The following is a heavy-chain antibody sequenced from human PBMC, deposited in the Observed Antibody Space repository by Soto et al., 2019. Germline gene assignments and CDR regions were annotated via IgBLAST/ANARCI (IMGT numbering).Heavy chain of an antibody. CDR2: ISWNSGSI. V-gene: IGHV3-9*01. CDR1: GFTFDDYA. J-gene: IGHJ5*01. CDR3: AKDRYRSSWYNWFDS. D-gene: IGHD6-13*01. Sequence: GGSLRLSCAASGFTFDDYAMHWVRQAPGKGLEWVSGISWNSGSIGYAGSVKGRFTISRDNAKNSLYLQMNSLRAEDTALYYCAKDRYRSSWYNWFDSWGQGTLVTVSS.